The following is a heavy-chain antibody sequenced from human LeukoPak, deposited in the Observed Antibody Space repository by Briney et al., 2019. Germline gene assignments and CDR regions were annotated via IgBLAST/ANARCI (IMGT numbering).Heavy chain of an antibody. D-gene: IGHD3-9*01. J-gene: IGHJ4*02. CDR3: ARSDILTGSLYFDY. CDR2: MNPNSGNT. Sequence: ASVKVSCKASGYTFTSYDINWVRQATGQGLEWMGWMNPNSGNTGYAQKFQGRVTMTRNTSISTAYMELSSLRSEDTAVYYCARSDILTGSLYFDYWGQGTLVTVSS. V-gene: IGHV1-8*01. CDR1: GYTFTSYD.